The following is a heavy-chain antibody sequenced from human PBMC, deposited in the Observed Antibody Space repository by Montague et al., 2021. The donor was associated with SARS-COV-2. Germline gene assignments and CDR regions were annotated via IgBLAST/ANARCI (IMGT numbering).Heavy chain of an antibody. V-gene: IGHV4-34*01. J-gene: IGHJ6*02. Sequence: SETLSLTCAVYGGSFTDFYWTWIRQPPGKGLEWIGESNDRGSSNYNPSLKNRGTISVAKSKNQISLKLTSVTAADTATYYCASGQVTVFAILIAFPAAEAIDAWGQGTTVTVS. D-gene: IGHD3-16*02. CDR2: SNDRGSS. CDR1: GGSFTDFY. CDR3: ASGQVTVFAILIAFPAAEAIDA.